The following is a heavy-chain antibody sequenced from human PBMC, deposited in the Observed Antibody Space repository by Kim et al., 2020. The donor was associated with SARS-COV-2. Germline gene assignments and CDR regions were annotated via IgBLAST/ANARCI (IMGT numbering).Heavy chain of an antibody. CDR1: GFTFSGSA. Sequence: GGSLRLSCAASGFTFSGSAIHWVRQASGKGLEWVGRIRNRANSYATAYAASVKGRFIISRDDSKNTAYLLMDSLKTDDTAVYYCTTLTTVAAWGQGTLVTVSS. CDR2: IRNRANSYAT. D-gene: IGHD4-17*01. CDR3: TTLTTVAA. V-gene: IGHV3-73*01. J-gene: IGHJ5*02.